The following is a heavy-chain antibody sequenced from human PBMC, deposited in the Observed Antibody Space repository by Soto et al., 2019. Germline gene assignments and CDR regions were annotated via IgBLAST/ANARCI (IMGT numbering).Heavy chain of an antibody. Sequence: PGEPLKLSCTVSGYSITSYCNGWVRQMPGKGLEWMGIIYPGDTDSRYSPSFQGQGTISADKSTSTAYLQWSSLEASDTAMYYCARLALYSSSARYGMDVWGQGTTVTVSS. D-gene: IGHD6-6*01. CDR2: IYPGDTDS. J-gene: IGHJ6*02. CDR1: GYSITSYC. CDR3: ARLALYSSSARYGMDV. V-gene: IGHV5-51*01.